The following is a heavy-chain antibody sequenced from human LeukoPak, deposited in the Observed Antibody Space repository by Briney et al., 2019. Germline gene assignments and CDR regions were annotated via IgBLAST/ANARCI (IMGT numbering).Heavy chain of an antibody. V-gene: IGHV4-59*01. Sequence: SETLSLTCTVSGGSISSYYWSWIRQPPGKGLEWIGYIYYSGSTNYNPSLKSRVTIPVDTSKNQFSLKLSSVTAADTAVYYCARDLGSVAGHWFDPWGQGTLVTVSS. CDR1: GGSISSYY. D-gene: IGHD6-13*01. CDR3: ARDLGSVAGHWFDP. J-gene: IGHJ5*02. CDR2: IYYSGST.